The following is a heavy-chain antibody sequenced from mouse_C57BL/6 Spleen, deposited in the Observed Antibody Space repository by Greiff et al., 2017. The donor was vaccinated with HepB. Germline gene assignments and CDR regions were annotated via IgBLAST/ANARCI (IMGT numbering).Heavy chain of an antibody. J-gene: IGHJ4*01. CDR1: GFTFSDYY. V-gene: IGHV5-12*01. CDR3: ARHEGAMDY. CDR2: ISNGGGST. Sequence: EVKVMESGGGLVQPGGSLKLSCAASGFTFSDYYMYWVRQTPEKRLEWVAYISNGGGSTYYPDTVKGRFTISRDNAKHTLYLQMSRLKSEDTAMYYCARHEGAMDYWGQGTSVTVSS.